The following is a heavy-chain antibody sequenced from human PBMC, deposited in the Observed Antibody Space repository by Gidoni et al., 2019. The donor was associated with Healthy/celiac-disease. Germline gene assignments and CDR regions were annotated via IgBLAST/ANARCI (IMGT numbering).Heavy chain of an antibody. J-gene: IGHJ4*02. Sequence: QLQLQESGPGLVKPSETLSLTCTVSGGSISSSSYYWGWIRQPPGKGLEWIGSIYYSGSTYYNPSLKSRVTISVDTSKNQFSLKLSSVTAVDTAVYYCARQQDLSPDYWGQGTLVTVSS. CDR2: IYYSGST. CDR1: GGSISSSSYY. CDR3: ARQQDLSPDY. V-gene: IGHV4-39*07. D-gene: IGHD2-15*01.